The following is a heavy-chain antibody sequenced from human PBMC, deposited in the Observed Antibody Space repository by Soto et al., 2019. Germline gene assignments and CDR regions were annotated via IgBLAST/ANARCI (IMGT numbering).Heavy chain of an antibody. D-gene: IGHD6-19*01. V-gene: IGHV3-11*01. J-gene: IGHJ4*02. CDR2: ISSSGGTI. Sequence: QVQLVESGGGLVKPGGSLRLSCAASGFTFSDYYMSWIRQAPGKGLEWVSYISSSGGTIYYADSVKGRFTISRDNAKNSLYLQMNSLRAEDTAVYDCAIEEVSGWYYFDYWGQGTLVTVS. CDR1: GFTFSDYY. CDR3: AIEEVSGWYYFDY.